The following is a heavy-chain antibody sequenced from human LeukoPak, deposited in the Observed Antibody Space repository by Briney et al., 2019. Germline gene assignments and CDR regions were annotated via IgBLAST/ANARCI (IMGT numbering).Heavy chain of an antibody. D-gene: IGHD5-24*01. CDR3: ARELATTTWY. CDR2: INPSGGST. J-gene: IGHJ4*02. Sequence: ASVKVSCKASGYXFTSYYIHWVRQAPGQGLEWMGIINPSGGSTSYAQKFQGRVTMTRDTSTSTVYMELSSLRSEDTAVYYCARELATTTWYWGQGTLVTVSS. CDR1: GYXFTSYY. V-gene: IGHV1-46*01.